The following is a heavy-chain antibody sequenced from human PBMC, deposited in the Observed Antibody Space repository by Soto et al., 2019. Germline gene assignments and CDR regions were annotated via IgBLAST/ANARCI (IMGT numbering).Heavy chain of an antibody. CDR2: INPNSGGT. Sequence: ASVKVSCKASGYSFTAYCVHWVRQAPGQGLEWMGWINPNSGGTNYAQRFQGRVAMTTDTSTNTAYMELNSLKSDDTALYFCARSSGTYSDFDYWGQGTQVTVSS. CDR3: ARSSGTYSDFDY. J-gene: IGHJ4*01. V-gene: IGHV1-2*02. D-gene: IGHD1-26*01. CDR1: GYSFTAYC.